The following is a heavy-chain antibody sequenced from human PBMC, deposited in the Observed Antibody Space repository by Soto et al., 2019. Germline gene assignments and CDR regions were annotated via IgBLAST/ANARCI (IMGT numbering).Heavy chain of an antibody. CDR1: GFTFSSYS. CDR2: ISSSSSYI. CDR3: ARDYYDFWSGYLMLGGMDV. D-gene: IGHD3-3*01. J-gene: IGHJ6*02. Sequence: GGSLRLSCAASGFTFSSYSMNWVRQAPGKGLEWVSSISSSSSYIYYADSVKGRFTISRDNAKNSLYLQMNSLRAEDTAVYYCARDYYDFWSGYLMLGGMDVWGQGTTVTVSS. V-gene: IGHV3-21*01.